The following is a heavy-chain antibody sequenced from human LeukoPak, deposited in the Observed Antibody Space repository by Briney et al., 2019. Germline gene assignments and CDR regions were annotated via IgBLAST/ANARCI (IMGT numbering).Heavy chain of an antibody. V-gene: IGHV1-18*01. J-gene: IGHJ4*02. Sequence: GASVKVSCKDSGYTFTSYGISWVRQAPGQGLERMGWISAYNGNTNYAQKLQGRVTMTTDTSTSTAYMELRSLRSDDTAVYYCARDDSPLDYGDYEIYWGQGTLVTVSS. CDR1: GYTFTSYG. D-gene: IGHD4-17*01. CDR3: ARDDSPLDYGDYEIY. CDR2: ISAYNGNT.